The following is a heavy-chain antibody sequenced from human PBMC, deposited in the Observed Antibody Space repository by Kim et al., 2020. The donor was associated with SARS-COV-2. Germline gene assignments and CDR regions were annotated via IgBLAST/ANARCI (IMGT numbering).Heavy chain of an antibody. CDR2: IGTAGDT. J-gene: IGHJ6*02. Sequence: GGSLRLSCAASGFTSSSYDMHWVRQPTGKGLEWVSVIGTAGDTYYSGSVKGRFTISRENAKNSLYLQMNSLRAGDTAVYYCARGRQQGIYYYNGMDVWGQGTTVTVSS. CDR1: GFTSSSYD. CDR3: ARGRQQGIYYYNGMDV. V-gene: IGHV3-13*01. D-gene: IGHD6-13*01.